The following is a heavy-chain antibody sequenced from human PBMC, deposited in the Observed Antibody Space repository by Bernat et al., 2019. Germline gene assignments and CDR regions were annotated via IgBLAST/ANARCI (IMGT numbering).Heavy chain of an antibody. CDR3: AKDGYNSGWFFDC. Sequence: EVQLVESGGGLVQPGGSLRLSCVASGFTFSNFALNWVRQAPGKGLEWVSSISLSGGSTYYADSVKGRFTISRDNSENTVYLQMNSLRAEDTAVYYCAKDGYNSGWFFDCWGQGTLVTVSS. CDR2: ISLSGGST. J-gene: IGHJ4*02. D-gene: IGHD6-19*01. CDR1: GFTFSNFA. V-gene: IGHV3-23*04.